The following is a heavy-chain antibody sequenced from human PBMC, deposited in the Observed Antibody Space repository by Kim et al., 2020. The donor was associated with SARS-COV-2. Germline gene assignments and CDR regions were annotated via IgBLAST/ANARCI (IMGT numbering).Heavy chain of an antibody. D-gene: IGHD1-26*01. V-gene: IGHV3-33*01. CDR1: GFTFTDYG. CDR2: IWHHESNK. J-gene: IGHJ4*02. CDR3: ARAGGADSGSYSLDV. Sequence: GGSLRLSCETSGFTFTDYGMHWVRQAPGKGLEWVAVIWHHESNKYYAESVEGRFTISRDNSRNTVYLQLNSLRAADTATYYCARAGGADSGSYSLDVWGQGTRVTVSS.